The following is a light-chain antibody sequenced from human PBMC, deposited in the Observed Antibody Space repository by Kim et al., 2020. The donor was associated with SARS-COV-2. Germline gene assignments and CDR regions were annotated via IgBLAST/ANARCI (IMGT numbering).Light chain of an antibody. CDR2: GAS. J-gene: IGKJ2*01. CDR3: QQYGSSPVT. Sequence: EIVLTQSPGTLSLSPGERATLSCRASQTVRSSYLAWYQQKPGQAPRLLIYGASSRPTGIPDRFSGSGSGTDFTLIISRLEHEDFAVYYCQQYGSSPVTFGQGTKLEI. V-gene: IGKV3-20*01. CDR1: QTVRSSY.